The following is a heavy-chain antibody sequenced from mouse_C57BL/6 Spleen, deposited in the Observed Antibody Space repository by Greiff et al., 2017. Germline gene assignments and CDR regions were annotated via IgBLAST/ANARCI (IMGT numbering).Heavy chain of an antibody. CDR3: VRHDGWPLPGAMDY. J-gene: IGHJ4*01. D-gene: IGHD2-3*01. CDR1: GFSFNTYA. CDR2: IRSKSNNYAT. Sequence: EVQLVESGGGLVQPKGSLKLSCAASGFSFNTYAMNWVRQAPGKGLEWVARIRSKSNNYATYYADSVKDRFTISRDDSESMLYLQMNNLKTEDTAMYYCVRHDGWPLPGAMDYWGQGTSVTVSS. V-gene: IGHV10-1*01.